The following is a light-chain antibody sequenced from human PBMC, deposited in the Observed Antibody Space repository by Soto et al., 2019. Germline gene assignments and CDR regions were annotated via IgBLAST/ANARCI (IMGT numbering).Light chain of an antibody. CDR3: QQYNSYQWT. CDR2: KAS. J-gene: IGKJ1*01. V-gene: IGKV1-5*03. CDR1: QSISSR. Sequence: DIQMTQSPSTLSASVGDRATITCRASQSISSRLAWYQQKPGKAPKLLIYKASSLESGVPSRFSGSGSGTEFTLTISSLQPDDFATYYCQQYNSYQWTFGQGTKVAIK.